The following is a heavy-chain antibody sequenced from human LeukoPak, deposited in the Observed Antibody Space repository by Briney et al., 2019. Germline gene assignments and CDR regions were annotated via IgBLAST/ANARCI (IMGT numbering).Heavy chain of an antibody. CDR1: GYSISSGYY. V-gene: IGHV4-38-2*02. CDR2: IYHSGST. J-gene: IGHJ5*02. D-gene: IGHD6-19*01. CDR3: ARDQFEQWLVNWFDP. Sequence: SETLSLTCTVSGYSISSGYYWGWIRQPPGKGLEWIGSIYHSGSTYYNPSLKSRVTISVDTSKNQFSLKLSSVTAADTAVYYCARDQFEQWLVNWFDPWGQGTLVTVSS.